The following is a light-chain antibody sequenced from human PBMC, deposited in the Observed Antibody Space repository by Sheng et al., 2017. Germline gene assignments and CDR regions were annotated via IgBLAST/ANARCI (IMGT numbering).Light chain of an antibody. V-gene: IGKV3-15*01. CDR2: GAS. Sequence: EVVMTQSPVTLSVSPGERVTLSCRASQSVSSNLAWYQQKPGQAPRLLIHGASTRATGIPARFSGSGSGTEFTLTVSSLQSEDFAVYYCQQYNNWPLTFGGGTKVEIK. CDR3: QQYNNWPLT. J-gene: IGKJ4*01. CDR1: QSVSSN.